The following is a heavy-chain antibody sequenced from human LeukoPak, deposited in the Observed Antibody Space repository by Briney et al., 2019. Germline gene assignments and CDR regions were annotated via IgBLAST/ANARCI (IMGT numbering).Heavy chain of an antibody. CDR2: INTNTGNP. CDR1: GYTFTSYA. Sequence: ASVKVSCKASGYTFTSYAMNWVRQAPGQGLEWMGWINTNTGNPTYAQGFTGRFIFSLDTSVSTAYLQISSLKAEDTAVYYCVIKAVGMLVRGMEDYWGQGTLVTVSS. V-gene: IGHV7-4-1*02. CDR3: VIKAVGMLVRGMEDY. D-gene: IGHD3-10*01. J-gene: IGHJ4*02.